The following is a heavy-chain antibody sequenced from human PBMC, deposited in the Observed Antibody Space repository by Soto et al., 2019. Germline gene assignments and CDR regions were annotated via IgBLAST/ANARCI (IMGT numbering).Heavy chain of an antibody. Sequence: GGSLRLSCAASGFTFSSYGMHWVRQAPGKGLEWVAVISYDGSNKYYADSVKGRFTISRDNSKNTLYLQMNSLRAEDTAVYYCAKDITMIVVGFFDYWGQGTLVTVSS. J-gene: IGHJ4*02. CDR1: GFTFSSYG. CDR3: AKDITMIVVGFFDY. D-gene: IGHD3-22*01. CDR2: ISYDGSNK. V-gene: IGHV3-30*18.